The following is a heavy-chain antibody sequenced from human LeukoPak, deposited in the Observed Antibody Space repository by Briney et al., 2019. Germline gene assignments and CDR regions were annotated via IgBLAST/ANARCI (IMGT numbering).Heavy chain of an antibody. CDR3: ARAPGYSSSSGGLDP. Sequence: NPSETLSLTCAVYGGSFSGYYWSWIRQPPGKGLEWIGEINHSGSTNYNPSLKSRVTISVDTSKNQFSLKLSSVTAADTAVYYCARAPGYSSSSGGLDPWGQGTLVTVSS. J-gene: IGHJ5*02. CDR2: INHSGST. V-gene: IGHV4-34*01. CDR1: GGSFSGYY. D-gene: IGHD6-6*01.